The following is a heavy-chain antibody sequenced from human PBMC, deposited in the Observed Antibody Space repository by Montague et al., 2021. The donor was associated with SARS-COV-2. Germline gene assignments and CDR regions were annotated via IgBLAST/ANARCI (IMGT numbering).Heavy chain of an antibody. CDR2: ISYSWST. D-gene: IGHD4-23*01. CDR3: ARHVDHCGGHCRNWYFDL. Sequence: SETLSLTCTVSGGSITTDIFYWGWVRQPPGKGLEWIGSISYSWSTYYNPSLKSRVTMSVDTSKNQFSLGLISLTATDTAMYYCARHVDHCGGHCRNWYFDLWGRGTLVTVSS. V-gene: IGHV4-39*01. CDR1: GGSITTDIFY. J-gene: IGHJ2*01.